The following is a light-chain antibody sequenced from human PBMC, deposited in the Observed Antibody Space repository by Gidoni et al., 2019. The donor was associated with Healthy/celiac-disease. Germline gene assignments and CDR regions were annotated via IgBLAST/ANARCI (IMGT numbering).Light chain of an antibody. J-gene: IGKJ4*01. Sequence: EMVLTQSPATLSWSPGERATLSCRASQSVSSYLAWYQQKPGQAPRLLIYDASNRATGIPARFSGSGSGTDFTLTISSLEPEDFAVYYCQQRSNWPSFGGVTKVEI. CDR2: DAS. V-gene: IGKV3-11*01. CDR1: QSVSSY. CDR3: QQRSNWPS.